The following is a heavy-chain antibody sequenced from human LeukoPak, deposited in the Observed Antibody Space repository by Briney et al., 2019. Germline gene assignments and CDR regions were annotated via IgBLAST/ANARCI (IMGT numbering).Heavy chain of an antibody. J-gene: IGHJ4*02. D-gene: IGHD6-19*01. CDR3: ARGRKPESRYSSGWYYFDY. CDR2: INPNSGGT. Sequence: ASVKVSCKSSGYTFTGYYMHWVRQAPGQGLEWMGWINPNSGGTNYAQKFQGWVTMTRDTSISTAYMELSRLRSDDTAVYYCARGRKPESRYSSGWYYFDYWGQGTLVTVSS. V-gene: IGHV1-2*04. CDR1: GYTFTGYY.